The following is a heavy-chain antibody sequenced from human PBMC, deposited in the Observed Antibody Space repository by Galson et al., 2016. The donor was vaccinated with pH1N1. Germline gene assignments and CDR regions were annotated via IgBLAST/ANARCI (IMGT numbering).Heavy chain of an antibody. CDR1: GFTFSTYW. Sequence: SLRLSCAASGFTFSTYWMHWVRQAPGKGLEWVAVIWYDGSNTIYADSVKGRFTISRDNSKETLYLQMNTLRADDTALYYCARGGLVITNRPCYCYYHAMDVWGQGTTVTVSS. CDR3: ARGGLVITNRPCYCYYHAMDV. D-gene: IGHD6-19*01. V-gene: IGHV3-33*01. J-gene: IGHJ6*02. CDR2: IWYDGSNT.